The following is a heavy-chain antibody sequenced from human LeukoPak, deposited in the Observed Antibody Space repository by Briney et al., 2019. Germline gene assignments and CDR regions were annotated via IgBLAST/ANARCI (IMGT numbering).Heavy chain of an antibody. V-gene: IGHV1-46*01. CDR2: IDPSGGST. D-gene: IGHD3-22*01. CDR3: AAVFGSGYYYYFDY. J-gene: IGHJ4*02. CDR1: GYTFTSYY. Sequence: ASVKVSCKASGYTFTSYYMHWVRQAPGQGLEWMGIIDPSGGSTNYAQKFQGRVTITRDMSTSTAYMELSSLRSEDTALYYCAAVFGSGYYYYFDYWGQGTLVTVSS.